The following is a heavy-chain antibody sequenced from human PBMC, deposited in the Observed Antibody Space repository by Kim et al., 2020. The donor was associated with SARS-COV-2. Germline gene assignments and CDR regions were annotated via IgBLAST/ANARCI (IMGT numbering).Heavy chain of an antibody. CDR3: AKSREEGEHSSVYYSHLDY. Sequence: GGSLRLSCAASGFTFSSYAMSWVRQAPGKGLEWVSAISGSGGSTYYADSVKGRFTISRDNSKNTLYLQMNSLRAEDTAVYHCAKSREEGEHSSVYYSHLDYWGQEILVTVSS. D-gene: IGHD3-22*01. V-gene: IGHV3-23*01. CDR2: ISGSGGST. CDR1: GFTFSSYA. J-gene: IGHJ4*02.